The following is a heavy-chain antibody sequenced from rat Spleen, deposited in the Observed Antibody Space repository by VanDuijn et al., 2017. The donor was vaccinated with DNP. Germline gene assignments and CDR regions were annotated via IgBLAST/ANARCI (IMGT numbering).Heavy chain of an antibody. CDR2: IRYDGGST. CDR3: VRWNSGHFDY. J-gene: IGHJ2*01. D-gene: IGHD4-3*01. CDR1: GFTFSDYY. Sequence: EVQLVESGGDLVQPGRSLKLFCAASGFTFSDYYMAWFRQAPTKGLEWVAYIRYDGGSTKYGDSVKGRFTISRDNAKSTLYLQMNSLRSEEMATYYCVRWNSGHFDYWGQGVMVTVSS. V-gene: IGHV5-22*01.